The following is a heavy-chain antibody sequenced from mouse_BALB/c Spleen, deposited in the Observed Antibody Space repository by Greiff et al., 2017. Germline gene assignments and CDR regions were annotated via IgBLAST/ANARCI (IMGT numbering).Heavy chain of an antibody. J-gene: IGHJ4*01. CDR3: ARFMITTEDAMDY. CDR1: GFSLTGYG. Sequence: QVQLKESGPGLVAPSQSLSITCTVSGFSLTGYGVNWVRQPPGKGLEWLGMIWGNGSTDYNSSLKSRLSISKNNYKSQVFLKMNNLQTDDTARYYCARFMITTEDAMDYWGQGTSVTVSS. CDR2: IWGNGST. V-gene: IGHV2-6-7*01. D-gene: IGHD2-4*01.